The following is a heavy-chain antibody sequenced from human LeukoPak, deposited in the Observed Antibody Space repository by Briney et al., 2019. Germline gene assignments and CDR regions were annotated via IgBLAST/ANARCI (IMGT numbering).Heavy chain of an antibody. CDR1: GYTFTDYY. V-gene: IGHV1-2*02. J-gene: IGHJ4*02. Sequence: ASVKVSCKASGYTFTDYYMHWVRQAPGQGLEWMGWIKPNSGGTDYEQKFQGRVTMTRDTSISTAYMELSSLRSDDTAVYYCARGLHYGSGSYLGNWGQGTLVTVSS. CDR3: ARGLHYGSGSYLGN. D-gene: IGHD3-10*01. CDR2: IKPNSGGT.